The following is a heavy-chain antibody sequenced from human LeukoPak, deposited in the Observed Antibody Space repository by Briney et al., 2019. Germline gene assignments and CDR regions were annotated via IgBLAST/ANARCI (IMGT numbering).Heavy chain of an antibody. D-gene: IGHD2-2*01. CDR3: ARTVVEVRGASDVYDF. V-gene: IGHV3-7*01. CDR2: IKEDGSDK. CDR1: GFTFSSYW. J-gene: IGHJ3*01. Sequence: GGSLRLSGAASGFTFSSYWMSWVRQAPGKGLEWVANIKEDGSDKYYVDSVKGRFTISRDNAKNSVDLHMNSLRAEDTAVYYCARTVVEVRGASDVYDFWGQGTMVTVSS.